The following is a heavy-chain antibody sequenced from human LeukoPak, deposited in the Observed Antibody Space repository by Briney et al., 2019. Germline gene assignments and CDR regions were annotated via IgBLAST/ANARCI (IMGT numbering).Heavy chain of an antibody. CDR3: VGRLGY. D-gene: IGHD3-3*01. CDR1: GFTFSDHC. Sequence: GGSLRLSCAVSGFTFSDHCMDWVRQAPGKGLEWVGRTRNKAYSYTTEYAASVKGRFTISRDDSKNSLYLQMNSLKTEDTAVYYCVGRLGYWGQGTLVTVSS. CDR2: TRNKAYSYTT. V-gene: IGHV3-72*01. J-gene: IGHJ4*02.